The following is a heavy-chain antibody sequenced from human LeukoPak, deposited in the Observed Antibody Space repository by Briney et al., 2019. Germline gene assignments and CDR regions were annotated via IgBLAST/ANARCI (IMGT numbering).Heavy chain of an antibody. CDR3: ARAMYYYDSSGYYSEYFQH. V-gene: IGHV3-66*01. Sequence: PGGSLRLSCAASGFTVSSNYMSWVRQAPGKGLEWASVIYSGGSTYYADSVKGRFTISRDNSKNTLYLQMNSLRAEDTAVYYCARAMYYYDSSGYYSEYFQHWGQGTLVTVSS. CDR1: GFTVSSNY. CDR2: IYSGGST. J-gene: IGHJ1*01. D-gene: IGHD3-22*01.